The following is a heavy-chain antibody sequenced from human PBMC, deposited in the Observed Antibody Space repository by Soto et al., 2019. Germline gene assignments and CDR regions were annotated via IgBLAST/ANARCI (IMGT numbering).Heavy chain of an antibody. Sequence: QLQLQESGPGLVKPSGTLSLICSVSAASFTNTSYYWGWIHQPPGKGPEWIGSMGFTGSTYYNPSHKSRVPLSSYTSTVQFSQKLTSVTAAETAVYFCVRIPPSCAGRHYGGLFLYLWCRGTPVTVAS. CDR1: AASFTNTSYY. V-gene: IGHV4-39*01. CDR3: VRIPPSCAGRHYGGLFLYL. J-gene: IGHJ5*02. CDR2: MGFTGST. D-gene: IGHD4-17*01.